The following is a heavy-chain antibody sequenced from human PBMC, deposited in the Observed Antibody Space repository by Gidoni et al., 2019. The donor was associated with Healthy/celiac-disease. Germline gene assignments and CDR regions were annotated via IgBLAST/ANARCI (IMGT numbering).Heavy chain of an antibody. CDR2: ISSSGSTI. D-gene: IGHD6-13*01. V-gene: IGHV3-11*01. J-gene: IGHJ4*02. CDR1: GLPFSDYY. Sequence: QVQLVESGGGLVKPGGSLRLSCAASGLPFSDYYMSWIRQDPGKGLEWFSYISSSGSTIYYADSVKGRFTISRDNANNSLYLQTNSLRAEDTAVYYCAITRHQQLDPRFDYWGQGTLVTVSS. CDR3: AITRHQQLDPRFDY.